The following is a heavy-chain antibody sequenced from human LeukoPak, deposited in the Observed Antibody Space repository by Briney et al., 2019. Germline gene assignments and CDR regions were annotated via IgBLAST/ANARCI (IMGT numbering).Heavy chain of an antibody. CDR3: AKGEDYFDY. V-gene: IGHV3-23*01. J-gene: IGHJ4*02. CDR2: ISGSGGST. Sequence: PGGSLRLSCAASGFTFSSYAMNWVRQVPGKGLEWVSGISGSGGSTYYADSVKGRFTISRDNSKNTLYLQMNSLRAEDTAVYYCAKGEDYFDYWGQGTLVTVSS. CDR1: GFTFSSYA.